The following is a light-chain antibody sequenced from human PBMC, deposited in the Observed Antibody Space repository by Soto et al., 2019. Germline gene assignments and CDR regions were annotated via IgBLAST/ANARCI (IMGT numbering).Light chain of an antibody. V-gene: IGKV2-28*01. J-gene: IGKJ4*01. Sequence: DIVMTQSPLSLPVTPGEPASISCRSSQSLLHGNGYNYLDWYLQKPGQSPQLLIYLGSNRASGVPDRFSGRGSGNDFTLKISRVEAEDVGVYYCMQALQTPLTFGGGTKVEIK. CDR3: MQALQTPLT. CDR1: QSLLHGNGYNY. CDR2: LGS.